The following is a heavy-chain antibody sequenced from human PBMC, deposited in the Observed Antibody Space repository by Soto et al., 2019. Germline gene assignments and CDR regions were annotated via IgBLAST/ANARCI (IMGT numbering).Heavy chain of an antibody. CDR1: GYTFTNHY. J-gene: IGHJ4*02. CDR3: ARDEYHYGSGSSYSTLDD. D-gene: IGHD3-10*01. CDR2: INPSGGKT. Sequence: QVQLEQSGAEVKKPGASVKVSCKASGYTFTNHYIHWVRQGPGQGPEWMGTINPSGGKTDYAQKFKGRVTLTSDTPTSTVYMELRSLRSEDTAIYYCARDEYHYGSGSSYSTLDDWGQGTLGTVSS. V-gene: IGHV1-46*01.